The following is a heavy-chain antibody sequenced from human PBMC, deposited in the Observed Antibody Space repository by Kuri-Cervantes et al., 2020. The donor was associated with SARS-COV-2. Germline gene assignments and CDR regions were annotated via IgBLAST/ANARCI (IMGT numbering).Heavy chain of an antibody. Sequence: GESLKISCAASGFTFSSYSMNWVRQAPGKGLEWVSCISSSSSTIYYADSVKGRFTISRDNAKNSLYLQMNSLRAEDTAVYYCARDQYDFWSGYLRGIGDVWGQGTTVTVSS. D-gene: IGHD3-3*01. CDR2: ISSSSSTI. V-gene: IGHV3-48*01. CDR1: GFTFSSYS. CDR3: ARDQYDFWSGYLRGIGDV. J-gene: IGHJ6*02.